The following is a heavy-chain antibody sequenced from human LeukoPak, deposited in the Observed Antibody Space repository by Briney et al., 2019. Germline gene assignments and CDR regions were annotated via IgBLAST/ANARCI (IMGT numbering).Heavy chain of an antibody. V-gene: IGHV4-59*08. D-gene: IGHD3-16*01. J-gene: IGHJ4*02. CDR1: GGSTSIYY. CDR3: ARLQIGGSYYFDY. CDR2: IYYSGNT. Sequence: SETLSLSCTVSGGSTSIYYWSWIRQPPGKGLEWLGYIYYSGNTNYNPSLNSRVTISVDTSKNQFSLRLSSVTAADTAVYYCARLQIGGSYYFDYWGQGTLVTVSS.